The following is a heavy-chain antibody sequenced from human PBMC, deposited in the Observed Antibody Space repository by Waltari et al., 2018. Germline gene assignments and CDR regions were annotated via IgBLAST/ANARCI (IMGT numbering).Heavy chain of an antibody. CDR3: AGDILTGYYYGMDV. J-gene: IGHJ6*02. CDR1: GFTFSSYW. V-gene: IGHV3-7*01. Sequence: EVQLVESGGGLVQPGGSLRLSCAASGFTFSSYWMSWVRQAPGKGLEWVANIKQDGSEKYYVDSVKGRFTISRDNAKNSLYLQMNSLRAEDTAVYYCAGDILTGYYYGMDVWGQGTTVTVSS. CDR2: IKQDGSEK. D-gene: IGHD3-9*01.